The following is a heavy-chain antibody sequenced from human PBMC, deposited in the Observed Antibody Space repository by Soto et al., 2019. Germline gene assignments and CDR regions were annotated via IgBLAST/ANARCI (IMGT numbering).Heavy chain of an antibody. Sequence: QVQLVQSGAEVKKPGSSVKVSCKASGGTFSSYTISWVRQAPGQGLEWMGRIIPILGIANYAQKFQGRVTITADKSTSTAYMELSSLRSEDTAVYYWARDWRQPHYYGMDVWGQGTTVTVSS. CDR2: IIPILGIA. V-gene: IGHV1-69*08. D-gene: IGHD6-13*01. J-gene: IGHJ6*02. CDR3: ARDWRQPHYYGMDV. CDR1: GGTFSSYT.